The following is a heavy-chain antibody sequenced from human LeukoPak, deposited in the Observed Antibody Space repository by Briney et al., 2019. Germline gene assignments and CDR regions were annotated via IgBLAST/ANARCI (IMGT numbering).Heavy chain of an antibody. Sequence: ASVKVSCKASGYTFTGYYVHWVRQAPGQGLEGMGWINPNSGGTNYAQKFQGRVTMTRDTSISTAYMELSRLRSDDTAVYYCARDRRIVGVPLGYWGQGTLVTVSP. CDR3: ARDRRIVGVPLGY. CDR2: INPNSGGT. D-gene: IGHD1-26*01. J-gene: IGHJ4*02. CDR1: GYTFTGYY. V-gene: IGHV1-2*02.